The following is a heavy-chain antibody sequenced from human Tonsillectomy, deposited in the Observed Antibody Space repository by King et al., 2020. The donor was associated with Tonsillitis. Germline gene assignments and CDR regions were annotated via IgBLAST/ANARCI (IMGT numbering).Heavy chain of an antibody. V-gene: IGHV3-30-3*01. CDR2: ISYDGSKK. Sequence: VQLVESGGGVVQPGRSLRLSCAASGFIFRSYAMHWVRQAPGKGLEWVAIISYDGSKKYYADSVKGRFTISRDSSGNTLYLQMNSLRAEDTAVYYCARDQSTVTGHHYYYAMDVWGQGTTVTVSS. J-gene: IGHJ6*02. CDR1: GFIFRSYA. D-gene: IGHD4-11*01. CDR3: ARDQSTVTGHHYYYAMDV.